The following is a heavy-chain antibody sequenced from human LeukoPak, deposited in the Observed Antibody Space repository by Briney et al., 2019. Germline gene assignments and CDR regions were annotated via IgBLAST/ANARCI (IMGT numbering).Heavy chain of an antibody. D-gene: IGHD2-15*01. CDR1: RFTFSSYW. Sequence: GGSLRLSCAASRFTFSSYWMSWVRQAPEKGLEWVANIKQDGREKYYVDSVKGRLTISRDTAKNSLYLQMNSLRAEDTAVYYCASLGSCYSDFDYWGQGTLVTVSS. J-gene: IGHJ4*02. CDR2: IKQDGREK. CDR3: ASLGSCYSDFDY. V-gene: IGHV3-7*03.